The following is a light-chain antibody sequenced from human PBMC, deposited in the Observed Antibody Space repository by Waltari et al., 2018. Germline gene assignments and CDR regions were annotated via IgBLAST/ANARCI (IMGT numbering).Light chain of an antibody. Sequence: DIKMTQSPSSLSASVGDTVTITCRASQSVGQFLNWYQQRPGEAPNLLIYKTSKLQGGVPSRFSGSGSGTDFTLTIDSLQPEDFATYYCQQSDGIPFTFGPGT. CDR3: QQSDGIPFT. V-gene: IGKV1-39*01. J-gene: IGKJ2*01. CDR1: QSVGQF. CDR2: KTS.